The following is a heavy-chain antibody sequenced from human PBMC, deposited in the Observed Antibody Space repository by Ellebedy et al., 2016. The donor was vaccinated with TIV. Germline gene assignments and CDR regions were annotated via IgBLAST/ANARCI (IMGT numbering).Heavy chain of an antibody. CDR1: RFTFSTYS. CDR2: IGSRSGIF. J-gene: IGHJ4*02. CDR3: ARSPYTGYSDLGFDY. D-gene: IGHD2-2*02. Sequence: PGGSLRLSCEASRFTFSTYSMNWVRQAPGKGLEWISYIGSRSGIFRYADSVKGRFTISRDNAKNSLYLQVDSLRADDTAVYYCARSPYTGYSDLGFDYWGQGSLVTVSS. V-gene: IGHV3-48*01.